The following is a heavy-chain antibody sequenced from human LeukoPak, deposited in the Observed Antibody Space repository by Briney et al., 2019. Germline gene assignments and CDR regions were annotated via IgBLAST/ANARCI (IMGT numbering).Heavy chain of an antibody. J-gene: IGHJ4*02. CDR2: IFPSGGEI. D-gene: IGHD2-8*02. V-gene: IGHV3-21*04. Sequence: GGSLRLSCTASGFTFSSYSMNWVRQPPGKGLEWVSSIFPSGGEIHYADSVRGRFTISRDNSKSTLSLQMNSLRAEDTAIYYCATYRQVLLPFESWGQGTLVTVSS. CDR1: GFTFSSYS. CDR3: ATYRQVLLPFES.